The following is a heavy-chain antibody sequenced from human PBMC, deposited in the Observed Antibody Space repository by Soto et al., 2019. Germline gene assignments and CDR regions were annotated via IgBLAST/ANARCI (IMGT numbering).Heavy chain of an antibody. Sequence: QAGGSLRLSCAASGLTVSSSYMSWVRQAPGKGLQWVSVIYSAGSTYYANSVKSRFTISRDISTNMVYLQMSSLTDEDTAVYYCARAREPEYSGAIFFDIWGQGALVTVSS. CDR1: GLTVSSSY. D-gene: IGHD5-18*01. CDR2: IYSAGST. CDR3: ARAREPEYSGAIFFDI. V-gene: IGHV3-53*01. J-gene: IGHJ4*02.